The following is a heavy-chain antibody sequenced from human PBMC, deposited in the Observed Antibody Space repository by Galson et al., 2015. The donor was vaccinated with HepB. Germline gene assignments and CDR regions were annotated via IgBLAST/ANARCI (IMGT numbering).Heavy chain of an antibody. J-gene: IGHJ3*02. V-gene: IGHV3-33*01. D-gene: IGHD3-22*01. Sequence: SLRLSCAASGFTFSSYGMHWVRQAPGKGLEWVAVIWYDGSNKYYADSVKGRFTISRDNSKNTLYLQMNSLRAEDTAVYYCAGERITMIRNAFDIWGQGTMVTVSS. CDR3: AGERITMIRNAFDI. CDR1: GFTFSSYG. CDR2: IWYDGSNK.